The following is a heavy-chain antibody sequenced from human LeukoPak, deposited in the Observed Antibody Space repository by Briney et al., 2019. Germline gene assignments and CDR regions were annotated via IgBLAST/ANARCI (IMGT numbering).Heavy chain of an antibody. CDR3: ARTKATMVRGANYYYYYYMDV. Sequence: SETLSLTCAVYGGSFSGYYWSWIRQPPGKGLEWIGETNHSGSTNYNPSLKSRVTISVDTSKNQFSLKLSSVTAADTAVYYCARTKATMVRGANYYYYYYMDVWGKGTTVTVSS. V-gene: IGHV4-34*01. CDR1: GGSFSGYY. D-gene: IGHD3-10*01. CDR2: TNHSGST. J-gene: IGHJ6*03.